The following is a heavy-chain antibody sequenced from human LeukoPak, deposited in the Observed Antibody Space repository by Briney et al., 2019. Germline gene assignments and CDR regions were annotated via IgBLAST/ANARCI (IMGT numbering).Heavy chain of an antibody. CDR1: GFTFTNFA. D-gene: IGHD6-13*01. CDR2: INWNGGST. V-gene: IGHV3-20*04. J-gene: IGHJ4*02. CDR3: ARVVGIAAAGPSDY. Sequence: GGSLRLSCVASGFTFTNFAVHWVRQAPGKGLEWVSGINWNGGSTGYADSVKGRFTISRDNAKNSLYLQMNSLRAEDTALYYCARVVGIAAAGPSDYWGQGTLVTVSS.